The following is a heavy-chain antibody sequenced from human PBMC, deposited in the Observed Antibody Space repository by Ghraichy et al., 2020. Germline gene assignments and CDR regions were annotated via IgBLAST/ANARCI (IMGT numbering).Heavy chain of an antibody. D-gene: IGHD2-2*01. CDR2: IYHSGST. CDR1: GGSISSGGYS. J-gene: IGHJ4*02. V-gene: IGHV4-30-2*01. Sequence: SETLSLTCAVSGGSISSGGYSWSWIRQPPGKGLEWIGYIYHSGSTYYNPSLKSRVTISVDRSKNQFSLKLSSVTAADTAVYYCACRYCSSTSCYDNWGQGTLVTVSS. CDR3: ACRYCSSTSCYDN.